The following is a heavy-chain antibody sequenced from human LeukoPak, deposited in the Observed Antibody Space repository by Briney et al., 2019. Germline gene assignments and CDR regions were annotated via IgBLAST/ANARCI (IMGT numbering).Heavy chain of an antibody. D-gene: IGHD4-11*01. Sequence: PSETLSLTCAVYGGSFSGYYWTWIRQPPGKGLEWIGEMNHSGSANYNPSLKSRVTISVDTSKNQCSLRLSSVTAADTAVYYCARGRSYYQFYFDYWGQGTLVTVSS. CDR1: GGSFSGYY. CDR3: ARGRSYYQFYFDY. J-gene: IGHJ4*02. V-gene: IGHV4-34*01. CDR2: MNHSGSA.